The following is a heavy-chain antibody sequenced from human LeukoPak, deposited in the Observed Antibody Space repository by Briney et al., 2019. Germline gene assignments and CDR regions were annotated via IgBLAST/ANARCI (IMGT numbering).Heavy chain of an antibody. Sequence: GGSLRLSCAASGFTFSSSWMSWVRQAPGKGLEWVANINQDGSERYYVDSVKGRFTISRDDGKNSLYLQMNSLRAEDTAVYYCASGDSFDYWGQGTLVTVSS. J-gene: IGHJ4*02. CDR2: INQDGSER. CDR1: GFTFSSSW. D-gene: IGHD2-15*01. V-gene: IGHV3-7*02. CDR3: ASGDSFDY.